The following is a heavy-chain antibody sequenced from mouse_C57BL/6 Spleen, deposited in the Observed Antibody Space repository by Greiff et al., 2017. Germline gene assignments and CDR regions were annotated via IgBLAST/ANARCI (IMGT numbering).Heavy chain of an antibody. V-gene: IGHV1-69*01. D-gene: IGHD1-1*02. CDR1: GYTFTSYW. Sequence: QVQLQQPGAELVMPGASVKLSCKASGYTFTSYWMHWVKQRPGQGLEWIGEIDPSDSYTNYNQKFKGKSTLTVDKSSSTAYMQLSSLTSEDSAVYYCARWDYVTFDYWGQGTTLTVSS. CDR3: ARWDYVTFDY. CDR2: IDPSDSYT. J-gene: IGHJ2*01.